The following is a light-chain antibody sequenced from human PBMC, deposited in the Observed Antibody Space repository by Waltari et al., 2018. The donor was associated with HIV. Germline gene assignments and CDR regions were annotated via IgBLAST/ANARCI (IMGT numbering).Light chain of an antibody. CDR2: DTN. J-gene: IGLJ3*02. V-gene: IGLV7-46*01. CDR1: TGPVTSGHS. CDR3: MLSYTGGAFWV. Sequence: QAVVTQEPSLTVSPGVTVTLTCGPSTGPVTSGHSPYWFQQKAGQDPKTLIFDTNDKHSWTPARFAGSLLGGEAALTLSGAEPEDEADYYCMLSYTGGAFWVFGGGTKLTVL.